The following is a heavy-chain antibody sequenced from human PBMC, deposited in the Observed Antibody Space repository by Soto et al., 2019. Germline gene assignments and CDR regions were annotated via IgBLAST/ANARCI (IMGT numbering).Heavy chain of an antibody. CDR3: VRGASSGYRGWWDP. J-gene: IGHJ5*02. D-gene: IGHD5-12*01. CDR1: GYTFTSYG. V-gene: IGHV1-18*01. CDR2: LIPYNGDR. Sequence: GASVKVSCKASGYTFTSYGISWVRQAPGQGLEWMGLLIPYNGDRIYAQKFQGRVILTTDTATNTAYMELGSLRSDDTAVYYCVRGASSGYRGWWDPWGQGTLVTVSS.